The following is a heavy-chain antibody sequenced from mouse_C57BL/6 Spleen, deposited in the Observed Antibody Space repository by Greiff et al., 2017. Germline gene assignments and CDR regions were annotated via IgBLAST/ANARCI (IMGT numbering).Heavy chain of an antibody. Sequence: VQLQQSGPGLVKPSQSLSLTCSVTGYSITSGYYWNWIRQFPGNKLEWMGYISYDGSNNYNPSLKNRISITRDTSKNQFFLKLNSVTTEDTATYYCAREGDSSGYSWFAYWGQGTLVTVSA. J-gene: IGHJ3*01. CDR3: AREGDSSGYSWFAY. D-gene: IGHD3-2*02. CDR1: GYSITSGYY. V-gene: IGHV3-6*01. CDR2: ISYDGSN.